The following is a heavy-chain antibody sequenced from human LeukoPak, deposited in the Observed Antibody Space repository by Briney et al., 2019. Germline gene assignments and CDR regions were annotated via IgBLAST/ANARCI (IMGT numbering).Heavy chain of an antibody. Sequence: SGGSLRLSCAASGITFSNAWMTWVRQAPGKGLEWVGRIKRTTDGGTTDYAAPVKGRFTISRDDSKTTLHLQLSSLKTEDTAVYYCTTDPGDYPDHWGQGTLVTVSS. CDR1: GITFSNAW. CDR2: IKRTTDGGTT. J-gene: IGHJ4*02. CDR3: TTDPGDYPDH. V-gene: IGHV3-15*01.